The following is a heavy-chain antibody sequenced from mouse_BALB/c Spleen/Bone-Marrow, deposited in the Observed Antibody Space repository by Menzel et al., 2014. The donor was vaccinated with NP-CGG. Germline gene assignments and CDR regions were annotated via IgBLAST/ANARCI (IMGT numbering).Heavy chain of an antibody. D-gene: IGHD4-1*01. CDR1: GYSFTAYT. V-gene: IGHV1-18*01. CDR2: INPYNGGT. Sequence: EVQLVESGPELVKPGASMKISCKASGYSFTAYTMNWVKQSHGKNLEWIGLINPYNGGTSYNQKFKGKATLTVDKSSSTAYMELLSLTSEDSAVYYCARWDWDGYAMDYWGQGTSVTVSS. J-gene: IGHJ4*01. CDR3: ARWDWDGYAMDY.